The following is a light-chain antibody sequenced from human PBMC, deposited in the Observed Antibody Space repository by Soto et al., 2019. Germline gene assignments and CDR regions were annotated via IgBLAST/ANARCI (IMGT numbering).Light chain of an antibody. CDR2: EVS. Sequence: QSVLTQPASVSGSPGQSITVSCTGTSSDIGGYNYVSWYQQHPGKAPKLMIYEVSNRPSGVSDRFSGSKSGNTASLTISGLQAEDEADYYCSSYTTSPAFYVFGTGTKVT. V-gene: IGLV2-14*01. CDR3: SSYTTSPAFYV. CDR1: SSDIGGYNY. J-gene: IGLJ1*01.